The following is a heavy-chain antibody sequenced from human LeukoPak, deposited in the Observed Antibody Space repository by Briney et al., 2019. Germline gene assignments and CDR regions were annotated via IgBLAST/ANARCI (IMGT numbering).Heavy chain of an antibody. CDR3: ARAGLYNWNYEGTTYFDF. CDR1: GFTFDDYG. D-gene: IGHD1-7*01. V-gene: IGHV3-20*04. Sequence: PGRSLRLSCAASGFTFDDYGMTWVRQAPGKGLEWVSGINWNGGSTGYADSVKGRFTISRDNAKNSLYLQMNSLRAEDTALYYCARAGLYNWNYEGTTYFDFWGQGTLVTVSA. CDR2: INWNGGST. J-gene: IGHJ4*02.